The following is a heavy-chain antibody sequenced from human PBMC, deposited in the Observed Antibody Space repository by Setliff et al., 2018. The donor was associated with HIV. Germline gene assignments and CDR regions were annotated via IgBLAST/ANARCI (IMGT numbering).Heavy chain of an antibody. CDR1: GFNFRNYE. V-gene: IGHV3-11*06. J-gene: IGHJ4*02. CDR3: AKEEYKPGFGLDS. CDR2: ISSSSSYT. Sequence: PGGSLRLSCVASGFNFRNYEMNWVRQAPGKGLEWVSYISSSSSYTNYADSVKGRFTISRDNSKNTLYLQMNSLRVEDTAVYYCAKEEYKPGFGLDSWGQGTLVTVAS. D-gene: IGHD1-1*01.